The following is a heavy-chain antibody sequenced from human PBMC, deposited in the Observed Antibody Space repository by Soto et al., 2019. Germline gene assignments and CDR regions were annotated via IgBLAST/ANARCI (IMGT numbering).Heavy chain of an antibody. J-gene: IGHJ4*02. Sequence: QVQLVQSGTEVKKAGASVKVSCKASGYIFTNYGITWVRQAPGQGLAWLGWISANNGHTNYAQKFTGRVTMTTDTATLTAYMELRSLRSDDTAVYYCARDFVGATAPKDNWGQGSLVSCSS. CDR2: ISANNGHT. CDR3: ARDFVGATAPKDN. D-gene: IGHD1-26*01. CDR1: GYIFTNYG. V-gene: IGHV1-18*01.